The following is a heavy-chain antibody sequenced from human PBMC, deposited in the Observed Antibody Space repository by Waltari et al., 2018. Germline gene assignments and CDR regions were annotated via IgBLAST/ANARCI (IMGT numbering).Heavy chain of an antibody. Sequence: QVQLQESGPGLVKSSQTLSLTCSVSGGSISSEGFYWSWIRQHPGKGLEWTGYIANSGTYYNPSLKSRVTISRDTSKNQIFLKLSSVTAADTAVYYCARRGYRYGWGYYYGM. CDR1: GGSISSEGFY. CDR2: IANSGT. J-gene: IGHJ6*01. D-gene: IGHD5-18*01. V-gene: IGHV4-31*03. CDR3: ARRGYRYGWGYYYGM.